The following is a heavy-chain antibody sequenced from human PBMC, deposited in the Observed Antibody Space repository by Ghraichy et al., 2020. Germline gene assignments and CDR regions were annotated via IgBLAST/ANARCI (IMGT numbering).Heavy chain of an antibody. V-gene: IGHV3-23*01. J-gene: IGHJ4*02. CDR1: GFTFSRYA. CDR2: ISGAGDNT. D-gene: IGHD2-2*03. CDR3: AKDGYCGSTGCLVTRDYFDY. Sequence: GGSLRLTCAASGFTFSRYAMTWVRQAPGKGPEWVSLISGAGDNTFYADSVKGRFTISRDNSKNTLYLQMGSLRAEDTALYYCAKDGYCGSTGCLVTRDYFDYWGQGTPVTVSS.